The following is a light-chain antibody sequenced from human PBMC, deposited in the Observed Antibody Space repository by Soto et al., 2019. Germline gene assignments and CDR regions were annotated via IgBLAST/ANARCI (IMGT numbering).Light chain of an antibody. CDR1: QSVTSN. CDR2: GAS. CDR3: QQYNNWPYT. V-gene: IGKV3-15*01. Sequence: EVVMTQSPDTLSVSPGERATLSCRASQSVTSNLAWYQQKLGQAPRLLIYGASTRATGISARFSGSGSGTDFTLTISSLQSEDFAVYSCQQYNNWPYTFGQGTKVDIK. J-gene: IGKJ2*01.